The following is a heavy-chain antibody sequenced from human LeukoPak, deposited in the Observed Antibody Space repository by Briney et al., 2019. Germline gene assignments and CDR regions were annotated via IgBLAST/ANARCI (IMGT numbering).Heavy chain of an antibody. CDR3: ARAKRNGFDI. CDR2: FSGSGGST. V-gene: IGHV3-23*01. J-gene: IGHJ3*02. Sequence: RSGGSLRLSCAASGFIFSNYAMSWVRQAPGKGLQWVSAFSGSGGSTYYADSVKGRFTISRDNSRNTLYLQMNSLRAEDTAVYYCARAKRNGFDIWGQGTMVTVSS. CDR1: GFIFSNYA.